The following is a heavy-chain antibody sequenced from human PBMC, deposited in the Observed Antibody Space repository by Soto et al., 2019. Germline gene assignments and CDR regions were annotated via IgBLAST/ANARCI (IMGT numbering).Heavy chain of an antibody. D-gene: IGHD3-22*01. CDR1: GYTFTSYG. CDR2: ISAYNGNT. V-gene: IGHV1-18*04. Sequence: QVQLVQSGAEVKKPGASVKVSCKASGYTFTSYGIRWVRQAPGQGLAWMGRISAYNGNTNYAQKLQGTVTMTTDTTTSTAYMELRSLRSDDTAVYYCARGLYDSSGYYQYYFDYWGQGTLVTVSS. J-gene: IGHJ4*02. CDR3: ARGLYDSSGYYQYYFDY.